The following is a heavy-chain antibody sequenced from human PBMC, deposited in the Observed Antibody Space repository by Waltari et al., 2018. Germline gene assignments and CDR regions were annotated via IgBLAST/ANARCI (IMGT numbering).Heavy chain of an antibody. CDR1: GGSFSGYY. V-gene: IGHV4-34*01. CDR3: AKDLLYYYDSSGPGGFDY. Sequence: QVQLQQWGAGLLKPSETLSLTCAVYGGSFSGYYWSWIRQPPGKGLEWIGEINHSGSTNYNPSLKSRVTISVDTSKNQFSLKLSSVTAADTAVYYCAKDLLYYYDSSGPGGFDYWGQGTLVTVSS. D-gene: IGHD3-22*01. J-gene: IGHJ4*02. CDR2: INHSGST.